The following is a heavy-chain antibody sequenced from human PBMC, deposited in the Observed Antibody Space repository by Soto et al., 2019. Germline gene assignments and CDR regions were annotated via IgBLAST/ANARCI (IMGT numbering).Heavy chain of an antibody. J-gene: IGHJ4*02. CDR1: GLTFSSYA. CDR2: ISGSGSTI. D-gene: IGHD3-22*01. V-gene: IGHV3-23*01. CDR3: AKVFYYYDSSGYYYFDY. Sequence: GSLKLFFAASGLTFSSYAVSLVRQAPGKGPEWISSISGSGSTIYYADSVKGRFTISRDNSKNTLYLQMSSLRAEDTAVYYCAKVFYYYDSSGYYYFDYWGQGTLVTVSS.